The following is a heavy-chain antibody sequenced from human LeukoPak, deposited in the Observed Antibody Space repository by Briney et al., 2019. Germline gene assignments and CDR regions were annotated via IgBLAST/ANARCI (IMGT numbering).Heavy chain of an antibody. Sequence: PSETLSLTCAVFGGSFSGYIWTWIRQPPGKGLEWIGQINHSGNTIYRPSLKSRLTISVGTSRNQFSLELSSVTAADTAVYYCARGVATLASGGGEYRGGWYYFDYWGQGTLVTVSS. CDR3: ARGVATLASGGGEYRGGWYYFDY. D-gene: IGHD6-19*01. CDR1: GGSFSGYI. J-gene: IGHJ4*02. V-gene: IGHV4-34*01. CDR2: INHSGNT.